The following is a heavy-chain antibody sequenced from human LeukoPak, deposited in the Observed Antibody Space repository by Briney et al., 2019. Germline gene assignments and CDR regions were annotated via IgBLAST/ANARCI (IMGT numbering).Heavy chain of an antibody. V-gene: IGHV3-9*03. D-gene: IGHD2-2*01. CDR1: GFIFEDYA. CDR3: AKDSIKYCSTTSCSSPLDY. CDR2: ISWNSGNI. J-gene: IGHJ4*02. Sequence: PGGSLRLSCAASGFIFEDYAMHWVRQAPGKGLEWVSSISWNSGNIDYADSVKGRFTISRDNAKNSLYLQMNSLKPEDVALYYCAKDSIKYCSTTSCSSPLDYWGQGSLVIVSS.